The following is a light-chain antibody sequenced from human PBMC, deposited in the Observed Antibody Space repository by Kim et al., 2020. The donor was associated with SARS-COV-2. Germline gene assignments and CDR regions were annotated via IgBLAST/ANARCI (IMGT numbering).Light chain of an antibody. CDR3: QQYDNWPNT. Sequence: YVTPGERAHLSCRASQSVDSNLAWYQQKPGQAPRLLMYGASTRATAIPGRFGGSGSGTEFTLTISSLQSEDFAIYYCQQYDNWPNTFGQGTKLEI. CDR1: QSVDSN. V-gene: IGKV3-15*01. CDR2: GAS. J-gene: IGKJ2*01.